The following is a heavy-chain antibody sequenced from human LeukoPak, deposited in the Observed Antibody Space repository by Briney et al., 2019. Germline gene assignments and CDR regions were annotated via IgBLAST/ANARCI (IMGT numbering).Heavy chain of an antibody. CDR3: VKGSDYCSSTSCYFSIHAFDI. CDR2: ISSNGGST. D-gene: IGHD2-2*01. V-gene: IGHV3-64D*06. J-gene: IGHJ3*02. CDR1: GFTFSSYA. Sequence: GGSLRLSCSAPGFTFSSYAMHWVRQAPGKGLEYVSAISSNGGSTYYANSVKGRFTISRDNSKNTLYLQMSSLRAEDTAVYYCVKGSDYCSSTSCYFSIHAFDIWGQGTMVTVSS.